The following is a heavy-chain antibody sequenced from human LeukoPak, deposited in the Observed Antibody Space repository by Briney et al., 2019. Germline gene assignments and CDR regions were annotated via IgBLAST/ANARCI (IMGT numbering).Heavy chain of an antibody. J-gene: IGHJ4*02. CDR3: ASFPWERRPT. V-gene: IGHV3-48*01. Sequence: GGSLRLSCATSTFPFSFYSMNWVRQAPGKGLEWVSYITSGSDTIYYADSVKGRFTISRDNAKNSLYLQMNSLRAEDTAVYYCASFPWERRPTWGQGTLVTDPS. D-gene: IGHD1-26*01. CDR1: TFPFSFYS. CDR2: ITSGSDTI.